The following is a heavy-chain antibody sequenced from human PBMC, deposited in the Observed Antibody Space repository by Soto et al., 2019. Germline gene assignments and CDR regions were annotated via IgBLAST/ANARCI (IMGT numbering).Heavy chain of an antibody. V-gene: IGHV4-31*03. J-gene: IGHJ4*02. Sequence: TLSLTCTVSGGSISSGGYYWSWIRQHPGKGLEWIGYIYYSGSTYYNPSLKSRVTISVDTSKNQFSLKVTSLTAADTAVYYCARHRDTSSRYLLPDYWGQGILVTVSS. CDR2: IYYSGST. CDR1: GGSISSGGYY. D-gene: IGHD6-13*01. CDR3: ARHRDTSSRYLLPDY.